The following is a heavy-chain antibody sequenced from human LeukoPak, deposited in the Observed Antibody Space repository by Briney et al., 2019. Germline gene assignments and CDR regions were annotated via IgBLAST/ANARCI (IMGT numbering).Heavy chain of an antibody. V-gene: IGHV3-23*01. D-gene: IGHD6-19*01. CDR3: AKAHIAVAVLNAFDI. J-gene: IGHJ3*02. CDR1: GFTFSSYA. Sequence: GGSLRLSCAASGFTFSSYAMSWVHRAPGKGLEWVSAISGSGGSTYYADSVKGRFTISRDNSKNTLYLQMNSLRAEDTAVYYCAKAHIAVAVLNAFDIWGQGTMVTVSS. CDR2: ISGSGGST.